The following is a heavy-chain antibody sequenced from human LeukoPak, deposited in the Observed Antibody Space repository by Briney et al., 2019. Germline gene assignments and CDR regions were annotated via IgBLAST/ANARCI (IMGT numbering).Heavy chain of an antibody. CDR2: INWNGAGT. V-gene: IGHV3-20*04. CDR3: AGVTVYYDSSGYFDS. CDR1: GFIFDNYG. D-gene: IGHD3-22*01. J-gene: IGHJ4*02. Sequence: GGSLRLSCAATGFIFDNYGMSWVRQAPGKGLEWVSGINWNGAGTGYADSVKGRFTISRDKAKNSLYLQMDSLRAEDTALYYCAGVTVYYDSSGYFDSWGQGALVTVSS.